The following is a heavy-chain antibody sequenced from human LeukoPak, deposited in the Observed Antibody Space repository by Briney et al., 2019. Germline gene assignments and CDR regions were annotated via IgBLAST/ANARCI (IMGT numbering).Heavy chain of an antibody. CDR3: ATGVILEWLFLLDY. J-gene: IGHJ4*02. CDR1: GYTLTELS. Sequence: ASVKVSCKVSGYTLTELSMHWVRQAPGKGLEWVGGFDPEDGETIYAQKFQGRVTMTEDTSTDTAYMELSSLRSEDTAVYYCATGVILEWLFLLDYWGQGTLVTVSS. D-gene: IGHD3-3*01. CDR2: FDPEDGET. V-gene: IGHV1-24*01.